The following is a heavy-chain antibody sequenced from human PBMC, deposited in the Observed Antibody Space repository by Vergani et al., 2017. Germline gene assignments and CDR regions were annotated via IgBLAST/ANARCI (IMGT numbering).Heavy chain of an antibody. Sequence: LVESGGGLVQPGGSLRLSCAASSFSVSSHYMTWVRQAPGTGLEWVSTINIGGRTSYADSVKGRLTLTRDDSKNTLHLQMNSLRPEDTAVYYCARGMTTETTDLDGFDIGGQGTMVSVSS. J-gene: IGHJ3*02. CDR2: INIGGRT. D-gene: IGHD4-17*01. V-gene: IGHV3-66*02. CDR3: ARGMTTETTDLDGFDI. CDR1: SFSVSSHY.